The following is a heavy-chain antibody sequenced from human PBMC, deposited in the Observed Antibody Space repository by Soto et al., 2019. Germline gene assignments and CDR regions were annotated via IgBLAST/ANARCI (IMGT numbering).Heavy chain of an antibody. V-gene: IGHV1-8*01. CDR3: ARGSPGAGQWLLFRHGRAFDI. Sequence: QVQLVQSGAEVKKPGASVKVSCKASGYTFTSYDINWVRQATGQGLEWMGWMNPNSGNTGYAQKFQGRVTMTRNTAISTAYMELSSLRSEDTAVYYCARGSPGAGQWLLFRHGRAFDIWGQGTMVTVSS. D-gene: IGHD2-21*02. CDR2: MNPNSGNT. J-gene: IGHJ3*02. CDR1: GYTFTSYD.